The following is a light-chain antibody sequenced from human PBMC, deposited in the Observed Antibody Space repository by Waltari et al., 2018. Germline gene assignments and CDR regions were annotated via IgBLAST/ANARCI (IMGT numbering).Light chain of an antibody. Sequence: ENVLTQSPVTLSVSPGERATLSCKTIQNAYKFLVWYQHRGGQTPRLLIYEASKRATGVPARFSGSGFGTEFNLTISDLEPEDFAVYYCQQRNNPFTFGQGTKLEF. V-gene: IGKV3-11*01. J-gene: IGKJ2*01. CDR3: QQRNNPFT. CDR1: QNAYKF. CDR2: EAS.